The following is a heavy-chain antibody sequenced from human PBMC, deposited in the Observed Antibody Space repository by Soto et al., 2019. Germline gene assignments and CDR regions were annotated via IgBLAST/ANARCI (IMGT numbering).Heavy chain of an antibody. CDR2: ISGSGGST. CDR1: GFTFSSYA. Sequence: EVQLLESGGGLVQPGGSLRLSCAASGFTFSSYAMSWVRQAPGKGLEWVSAISGSGGSTYYADSVKGRFTISRDNSKNTLDLQMNSLRAEDTAVYYCAKHKAELELRPDYIDYWGQGTLVTVSS. V-gene: IGHV3-23*01. J-gene: IGHJ4*02. D-gene: IGHD1-7*01. CDR3: AKHKAELELRPDYIDY.